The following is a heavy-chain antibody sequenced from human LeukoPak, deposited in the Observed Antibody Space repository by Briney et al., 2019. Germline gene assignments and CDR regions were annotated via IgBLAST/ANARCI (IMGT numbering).Heavy chain of an antibody. Sequence: SETLSLTCTVSGGSISSGGYYWTWIRLPPGKGLEWIGHISYSGSPYHNPSLKSRLTISMDTSKNQFSLNLISVTVADTAVYYCARRGSGWFDYWGQGTLVTVSS. CDR3: ARRGSGWFDY. CDR2: ISYSGSP. CDR1: GGSISSGGYY. V-gene: IGHV4-30-4*01. D-gene: IGHD6-19*01. J-gene: IGHJ4*02.